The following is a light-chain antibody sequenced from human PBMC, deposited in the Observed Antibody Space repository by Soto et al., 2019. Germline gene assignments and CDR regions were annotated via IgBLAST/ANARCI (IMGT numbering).Light chain of an antibody. CDR2: ESS. Sequence: EIVLTQSRATLSLSPGQGATLSCXASQSVGTSLAWYQQKSGQAPRLLFYESSNRATYIPARFSASGSGTDFTLTISSLEPEDFAVYYCQQRSNWPITFGQGTRLEIK. CDR3: QQRSNWPIT. CDR1: QSVGTS. V-gene: IGKV3-11*01. J-gene: IGKJ5*01.